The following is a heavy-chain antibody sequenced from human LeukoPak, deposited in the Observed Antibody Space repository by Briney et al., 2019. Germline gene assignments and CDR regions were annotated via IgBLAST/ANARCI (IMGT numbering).Heavy chain of an antibody. V-gene: IGHV1-69*06. J-gene: IGHJ4*02. D-gene: IGHD3-16*02. CDR3: ARGPTYDYVWGSYRSSSYFDY. Sequence: SVKVSCTASGGTLSSYAISWVRQAPGQGLEWVGGIIPIFGTANYAQKFQGRVTITADKSTSTAYMELSSLRSEDAAVYYCARGPTYDYVWGSYRSSSYFDYWGQGTLVTVSS. CDR2: IIPIFGTA. CDR1: GGTLSSYA.